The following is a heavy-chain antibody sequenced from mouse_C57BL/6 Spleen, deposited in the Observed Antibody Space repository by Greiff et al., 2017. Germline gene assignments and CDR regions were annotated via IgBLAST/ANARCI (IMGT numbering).Heavy chain of an antibody. CDR2: IYPSDSET. J-gene: IGHJ2*01. Sequence: QVQLQQPGAELVRPGSSVKLSCKASGYTFTSYWMDWVKQRPGQGLEWIGNIYPSDSETHYNQKFKDKAPLTVDKSSSTAYMQLSSLTSEDSAVYYCAITTVVPYWGQGTTLTVSS. D-gene: IGHD1-1*01. V-gene: IGHV1-61*01. CDR3: AITTVVPY. CDR1: GYTFTSYW.